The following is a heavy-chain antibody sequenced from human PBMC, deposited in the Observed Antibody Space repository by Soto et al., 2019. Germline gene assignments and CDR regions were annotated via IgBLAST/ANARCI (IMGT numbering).Heavy chain of an antibody. Sequence: PGGSLRLSCAASGFTFSSYSMNWVRQAPGKGLEWVSSISSSSSYIYYADSVKGRFTISRDNAKNSLYLQMNSLRAEDTAVYYCARDHITMVRGARGLDYWGQGTLVTVSS. V-gene: IGHV3-21*01. D-gene: IGHD3-10*01. CDR3: ARDHITMVRGARGLDY. J-gene: IGHJ4*02. CDR2: ISSSSSYI. CDR1: GFTFSSYS.